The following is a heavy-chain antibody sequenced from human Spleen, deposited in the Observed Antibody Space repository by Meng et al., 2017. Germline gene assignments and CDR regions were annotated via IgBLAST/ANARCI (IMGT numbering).Heavy chain of an antibody. V-gene: IGHV4-61*01. D-gene: IGHD1-26*01. CDR3: ARDRGWAHLGVDY. J-gene: IGHJ4*02. CDR2: LYYSRST. CDR1: GGSVSSGSDY. Sequence: QVKAQECGPGLVRSSETLSLTCTVSGGSVSSGSDYWSWIRHPPGKGLEFIGYLYYSRSTNYNPSLKSRVSISADMSKNQFSLKLSSVTAADTAVYYCARDRGWAHLGVDYWGRGTLVTVSS.